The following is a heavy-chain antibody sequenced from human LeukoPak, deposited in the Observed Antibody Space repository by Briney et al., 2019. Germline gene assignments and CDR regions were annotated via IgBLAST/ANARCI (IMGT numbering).Heavy chain of an antibody. CDR1: GFTFSSYG. J-gene: IGHJ4*02. CDR3: AKDRFARNMLSYFDY. CDR2: ISYDGSNT. D-gene: IGHD3-16*01. V-gene: IGHV3-30*18. Sequence: GRSLRLSCAASGFTFSSYGMHWVRQAPGKGLEWVALISYDGSNTYYADSVKGRFTISRDNSKNTLYLQMNSLRVEETAVYYCAKDRFARNMLSYFDYWGQGTLVTVSS.